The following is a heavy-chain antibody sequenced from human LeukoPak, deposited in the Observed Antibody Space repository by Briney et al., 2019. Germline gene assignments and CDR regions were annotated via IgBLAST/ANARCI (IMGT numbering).Heavy chain of an antibody. CDR1: GFTFSSYG. Sequence: PGGTLRLSCAASGFTFSSYGMSWVRQAPGKGLEWVSAISGSGGSTYYADSVKGRFTISRDNSKNTLYLQMNSLRAEDTAVYYCAKSLRDLEAYDYWGQGTLVTVSS. CDR2: ISGSGGST. D-gene: IGHD3-3*01. CDR3: AKSLRDLEAYDY. J-gene: IGHJ4*02. V-gene: IGHV3-23*01.